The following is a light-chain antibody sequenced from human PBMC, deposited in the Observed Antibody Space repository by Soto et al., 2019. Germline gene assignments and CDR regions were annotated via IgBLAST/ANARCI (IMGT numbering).Light chain of an antibody. CDR2: GAS. V-gene: IGKV3-15*01. CDR3: QQYNDWRT. Sequence: ETVVTQSPVTLSVSPGERVTLSCRASQHIGSNLAWYQQKPGQAPRLLIYGASTRATGIPGRFSGSGYGTEFTLTISSLQSEDFAVYYCQQYNDWRTFGQGTKVEIK. CDR1: QHIGSN. J-gene: IGKJ2*01.